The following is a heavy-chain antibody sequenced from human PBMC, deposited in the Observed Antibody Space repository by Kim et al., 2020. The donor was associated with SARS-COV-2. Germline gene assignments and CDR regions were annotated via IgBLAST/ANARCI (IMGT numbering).Heavy chain of an antibody. CDR2: ISGSGGST. J-gene: IGHJ6*02. CDR3: ANSYGSGILWGYFGMDV. D-gene: IGHD3-10*01. Sequence: GGSLRLSCAASGFTFSSYAMSWVRQAPGKGLEWVSAISGSGGSTYYADSVKGRFTISRDNSKNTLYLQMNSLRAEDTAVYYCANSYGSGILWGYFGMDVWGQGTTVTVSS. V-gene: IGHV3-23*01. CDR1: GFTFSSYA.